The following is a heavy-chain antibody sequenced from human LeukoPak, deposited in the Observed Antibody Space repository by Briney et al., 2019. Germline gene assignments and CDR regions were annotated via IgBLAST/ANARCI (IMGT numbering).Heavy chain of an antibody. CDR1: GFTFSSYG. J-gene: IGHJ4*02. V-gene: IGHV3-33*06. CDR2: IWYDGSNK. Sequence: GRSLRLSCAASGFTFSSYGMHWVRQAPGKGLEWVAVIWYDGSNKYYADSVKGRFTISRDNSKNTLYLQMNSLRAEDTAVYYCAKGVRGSYFLFDYWGQGTLVTVSS. D-gene: IGHD1-26*01. CDR3: AKGVRGSYFLFDY.